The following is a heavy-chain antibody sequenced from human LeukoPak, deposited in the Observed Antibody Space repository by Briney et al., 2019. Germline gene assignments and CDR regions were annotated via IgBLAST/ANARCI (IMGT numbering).Heavy chain of an antibody. CDR2: ISYDGSNN. J-gene: IGHJ6*03. CDR3: ARDPYSGSYSAYYYYYMDV. CDR1: GFTFSSYA. V-gene: IGHV3-30*04. Sequence: GGSLRLSCAASGFTFSSYAMHWVRQAPGKGLEWVAVISYDGSNNYYADSVKGRFTMSRDNSKNTLYLQMNSLRAEDTAVYYCARDPYSGSYSAYYYYYMDVWGKGTTVTVSS. D-gene: IGHD1-26*01.